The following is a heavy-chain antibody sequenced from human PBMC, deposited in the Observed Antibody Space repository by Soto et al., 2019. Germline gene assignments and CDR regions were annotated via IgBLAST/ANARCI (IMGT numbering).Heavy chain of an antibody. CDR3: ARGGHIVLMVYATAPAFDP. CDR2: IIPIFGTA. J-gene: IGHJ5*02. Sequence: SVNVSCKSSGGTFSSYSISWVRQAPGQGLEWMGGIIPIFGTANYAQKFQGRVTITADESTSTAYMELSSLRSEDTAVYYCARGGHIVLMVYATAPAFDPWGQGTLVTVSS. CDR1: GGTFSSYS. V-gene: IGHV1-69*13. D-gene: IGHD2-8*01.